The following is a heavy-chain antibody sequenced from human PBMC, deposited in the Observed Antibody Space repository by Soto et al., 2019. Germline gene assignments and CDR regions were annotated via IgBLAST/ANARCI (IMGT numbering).Heavy chain of an antibody. Sequence: SGGSVRLSXAASGFTFSSYWMSWVRQAPGKGLEWVANIKQDGSEKYYVDSVKGRFTISRDNAKNSLYLQMNSLRAEDTAVYYCARGFRYCSGGSCYDYWGQGTLVTVSS. CDR1: GFTFSSYW. D-gene: IGHD2-15*01. CDR3: ARGFRYCSGGSCYDY. J-gene: IGHJ4*02. V-gene: IGHV3-7*01. CDR2: IKQDGSEK.